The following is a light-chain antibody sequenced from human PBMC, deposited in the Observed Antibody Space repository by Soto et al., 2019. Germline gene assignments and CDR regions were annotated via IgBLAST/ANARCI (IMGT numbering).Light chain of an antibody. V-gene: IGLV2-14*01. CDR1: SSDVGGYKY. J-gene: IGLJ3*02. CDR3: SSYTSSSTWV. CDR2: DVS. Sequence: QSALTQPASVSWSPGQSITISCTGTSSDVGGYKYVSWYQQHPGKAPKLMIYDVSNRPSGVSNRFSGSKSGNTASLTISGLQAEDEADYYCSSYTSSSTWVFGGGTKLTVL.